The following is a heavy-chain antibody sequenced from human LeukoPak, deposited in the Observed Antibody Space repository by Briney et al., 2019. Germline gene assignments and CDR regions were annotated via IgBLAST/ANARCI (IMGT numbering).Heavy chain of an antibody. CDR3: AKDRCSDCSHPDY. V-gene: IGHV3-23*01. CDR1: GFTFSNYA. Sequence: GGSLRLSCVASGFTFSNYAMTWVRQAPGKGLEWVSTFRSSGSTYFADSVKGRFTVSRDNSKNTLYLQMNSLRAEDTALYYCAKDRCSDCSHPDYWGQGTLVTVSS. CDR2: FRSSGST. J-gene: IGHJ4*02. D-gene: IGHD6-19*01.